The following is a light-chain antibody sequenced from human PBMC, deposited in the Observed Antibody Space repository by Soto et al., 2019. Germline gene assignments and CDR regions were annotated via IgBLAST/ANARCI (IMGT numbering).Light chain of an antibody. CDR3: QQYGSSPT. Sequence: EIVLTQSPGTLSLSPGERATLSCRASQSVSSNYLAWYQQKPGQAPRLLIYGASSRATGIPDRFSGSGSGTDFTLTISRLEAEDFAGYHCQQYGSSPTFGQGTKLEIK. J-gene: IGKJ2*01. V-gene: IGKV3-20*01. CDR2: GAS. CDR1: QSVSSNY.